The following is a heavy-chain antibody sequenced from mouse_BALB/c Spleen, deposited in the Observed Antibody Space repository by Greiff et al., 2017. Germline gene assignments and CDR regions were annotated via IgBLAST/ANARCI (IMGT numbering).Heavy chain of an antibody. D-gene: IGHD2-14*01. CDR2: IDPSDSYT. CDR3: ARAYYRYGGNAMDY. CDR1: GYTFTSYW. J-gene: IGHJ4*01. V-gene: IGHV1-69*02. Sequence: VQLQQPGAELVKPGASVKLSCKASGYTFTSYWMHWVKQRPGQGLEWIGEIDPSDSYTNYNQKFKGKATLTVDKSSSTAYMQLSSLTSEDSAVYFCARAYYRYGGNAMDYWGQGTSVTVSS.